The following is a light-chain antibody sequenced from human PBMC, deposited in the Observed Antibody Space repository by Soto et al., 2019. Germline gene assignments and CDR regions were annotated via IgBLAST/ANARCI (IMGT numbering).Light chain of an antibody. J-gene: IGLJ1*01. CDR2: DVS. CDR3: SSYTSSSTRV. V-gene: IGLV2-14*01. CDR1: SSDVGGYNY. Sequence: QSVLTQPASVSGSPGQLITFSCTGTSSDVGGYNYVSWYQQHPGKAPKLMIYDVSNRPSGVSNRFSGSKSGNTASLTISGLQAEDEADYYCSSYTSSSTRVFGTGTKVTVL.